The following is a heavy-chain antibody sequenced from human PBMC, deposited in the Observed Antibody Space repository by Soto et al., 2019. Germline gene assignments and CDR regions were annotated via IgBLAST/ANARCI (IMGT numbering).Heavy chain of an antibody. Sequence: GGSLRLSCAASGFTFSTYGMHWVRQAPGKGLEWVALVWFDGSDKYSSDSVKGRFTISRDNSKNTLYLQMNSLRAEDTAVYYCARLYCSASSCYSVGGFDIWGQGTMATV. D-gene: IGHD2-15*01. V-gene: IGHV3-33*01. CDR3: ARLYCSASSCYSVGGFDI. J-gene: IGHJ3*02. CDR1: GFTFSTYG. CDR2: VWFDGSDK.